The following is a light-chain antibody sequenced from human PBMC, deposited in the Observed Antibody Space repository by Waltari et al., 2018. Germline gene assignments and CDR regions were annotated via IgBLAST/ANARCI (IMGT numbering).Light chain of an antibody. CDR2: VGTGGIVG. J-gene: IGLJ3*02. Sequence: QPVLTQPPSASASLGTSVTLTCTLNSGYSNYRVDWYQQRPGKGPRFVMRVGTGGIVGSKGDGIPERFSVLGSGLNRYLTIRNIQEEDEGDYHCGADHDSRGNFVQEVFGGGTKLTGL. CDR3: GADHDSRGNFVQEV. V-gene: IGLV9-49*01. CDR1: SGYSNYR.